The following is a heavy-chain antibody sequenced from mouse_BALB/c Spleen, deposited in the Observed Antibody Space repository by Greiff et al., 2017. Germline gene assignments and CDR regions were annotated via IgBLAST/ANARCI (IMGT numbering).Heavy chain of an antibody. J-gene: IGHJ2*01. V-gene: IGHV14-3*02. CDR1: GFNIKDTY. Sequence: EVQLQQSGAELVKPGASVKLSCTASGFNIKDTYMHWVKQRPEQGLEWIGRIDPANGNTQYDPKFQGKATITADTSSNTAYLQLSSLTSEDTAVYYCARLGMGLRRDFDYWGQGTTLTVSS. CDR3: ARLGMGLRRDFDY. D-gene: IGHD2-4*01. CDR2: IDPANGNT.